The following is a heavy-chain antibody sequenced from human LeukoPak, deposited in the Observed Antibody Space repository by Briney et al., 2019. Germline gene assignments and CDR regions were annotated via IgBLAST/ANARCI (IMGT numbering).Heavy chain of an antibody. Sequence: GGSLRLSCAASGFTFCSYAMPWVRQAPGKGLEWVAVISYDGSNKYYADSVKGRFTISRDNSKNTLYLQMNSLRAEDTAVYYCARDPMGIAVAEGAYDYWGQGTLVTVSS. CDR1: GFTFCSYA. CDR3: ARDPMGIAVAEGAYDY. V-gene: IGHV3-30-3*01. J-gene: IGHJ4*02. D-gene: IGHD6-19*01. CDR2: ISYDGSNK.